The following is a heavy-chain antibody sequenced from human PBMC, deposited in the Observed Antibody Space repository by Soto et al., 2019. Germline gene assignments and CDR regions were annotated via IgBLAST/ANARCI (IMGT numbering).Heavy chain of an antibody. CDR2: ISANSGNT. J-gene: IGHJ6*02. V-gene: IGHV1-8*02. CDR3: ARGGEGGGIDV. CDR1: GYSFTNYP. D-gene: IGHD4-17*01. Sequence: ASVKVSCKASGYSFTNYPIAWVRRAPGQGLEWMGWISANSGNTNYAQKFQGRVTMTRNTSISTAYMELSSLRSEDTAVYYCARGGEGGGIDVWGQGTTVTVSS.